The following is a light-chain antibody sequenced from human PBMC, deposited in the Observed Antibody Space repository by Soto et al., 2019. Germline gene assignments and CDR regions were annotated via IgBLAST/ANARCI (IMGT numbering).Light chain of an antibody. J-gene: IGKJ3*01. CDR3: QHRSNWLGT. Sequence: EIVLTQSPGTLSLFPGERATLSCRASQSVGSFLAWYQQKSGQTPRLLIYDASNRAPGIPARFSGSGSGPDFSLTISSLEPEDFAVYYCQHRSNWLGTFGHGTKVDLK. CDR1: QSVGSF. CDR2: DAS. V-gene: IGKV3-11*01.